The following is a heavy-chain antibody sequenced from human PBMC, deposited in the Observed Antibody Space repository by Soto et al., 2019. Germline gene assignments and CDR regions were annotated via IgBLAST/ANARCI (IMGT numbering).Heavy chain of an antibody. CDR3: ATRATVAIYNSYGLDV. CDR1: GYTLSELS. J-gene: IGHJ6*02. Sequence: QVQLVQSGAEVKKPGASVKVSCKVSGYTLSELSMHWVRQAPGKGLEWMGGFDPEDGETIYAQNFQGRVTLTGDTSTDTAYMELSSLRSEDTAVYYCATRATVAIYNSYGLDVWGQGTTVTVSS. CDR2: FDPEDGET. D-gene: IGHD4-17*01. V-gene: IGHV1-24*01.